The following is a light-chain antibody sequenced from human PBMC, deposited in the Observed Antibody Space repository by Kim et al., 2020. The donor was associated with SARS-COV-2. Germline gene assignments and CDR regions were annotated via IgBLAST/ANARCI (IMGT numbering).Light chain of an antibody. Sequence: DIQMTQSPSTLSASVGDRVTITCRASQSFGTWLAWYQQKPGKAPKLLIYATSTLQTGVPSRFSGSGSGTEFTLTISSLQPDDFATYYCQQCNIYPWTFGQGTKVDIK. CDR1: QSFGTW. CDR3: QQCNIYPWT. J-gene: IGKJ1*01. CDR2: ATS. V-gene: IGKV1-5*03.